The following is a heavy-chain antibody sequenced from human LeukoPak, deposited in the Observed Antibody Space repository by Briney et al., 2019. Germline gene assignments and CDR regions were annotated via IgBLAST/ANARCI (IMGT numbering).Heavy chain of an antibody. CDR1: GFSFSTYS. J-gene: IGHJ4*02. CDR3: GTGDPRFDY. V-gene: IGHV3-48*01. D-gene: IGHD7-27*01. CDR2: ISSGSSAI. Sequence: GGSLRLSCAASGFSFSTYSMNWVRQAPGKGLQWVSYISSGSSAIYYTDSVKGRFTITRDDAKNSVYLQMNSLRTEDTAVYYYGTGDPRFDYWGQGILVTVSS.